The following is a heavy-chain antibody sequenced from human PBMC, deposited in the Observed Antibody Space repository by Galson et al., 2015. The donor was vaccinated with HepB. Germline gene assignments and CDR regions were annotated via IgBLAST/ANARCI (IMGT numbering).Heavy chain of an antibody. CDR3: ARDLGGVDGDGLDV. J-gene: IGHJ6*02. D-gene: IGHD5-24*01. V-gene: IGHV3-33*01. Sequence: SLRLSCAASGFAFSNYGMHWVRQAPGKGLEWVAMVWYDGSNEYYVDSVKGRFTISRDNSKKTLYLQMNSLRDDDTAVYYCARDLGGVDGDGLDVWGQGSAVTVSS. CDR2: VWYDGSNE. CDR1: GFAFSNYG.